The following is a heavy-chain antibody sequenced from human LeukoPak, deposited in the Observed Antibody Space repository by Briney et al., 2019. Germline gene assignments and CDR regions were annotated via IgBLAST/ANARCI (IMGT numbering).Heavy chain of an antibody. CDR3: ARGGWELQYYFDY. J-gene: IGHJ4*02. V-gene: IGHV4-34*01. CDR1: GGSFSGYY. D-gene: IGHD1-26*01. Sequence: SSETLSLTCAVYGGSFSGYYWSWIRQPPGKGLEWIGEISHSGSTNYNPSLKSRVTISVDTSKNQFSLKLSSVTAADTAVYYCARGGWELQYYFDYWGQGTLVTVSS. CDR2: ISHSGST.